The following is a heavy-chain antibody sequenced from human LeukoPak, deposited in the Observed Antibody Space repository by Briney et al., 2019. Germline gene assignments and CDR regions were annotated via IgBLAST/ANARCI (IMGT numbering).Heavy chain of an antibody. V-gene: IGHV1-69*13. CDR2: IIPIFGTA. D-gene: IGHD4-23*01. CDR3: ARLGPHYGGNPDNWFDP. J-gene: IGHJ5*02. Sequence: SVKVSCKASGGTFSSYAISWVRQAPGQGLEWMGGIIPIFGTADYAQKFQGRVTITADESTSTANMELSSLRSEDTAVYYCARLGPHYGGNPDNWFDPWGQGTLVTVSS. CDR1: GGTFSSYA.